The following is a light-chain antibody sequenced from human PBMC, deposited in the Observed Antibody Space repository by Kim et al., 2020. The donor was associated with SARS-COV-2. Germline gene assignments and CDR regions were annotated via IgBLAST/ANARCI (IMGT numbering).Light chain of an antibody. CDR2: AAS. V-gene: IGKV1-39*01. CDR3: QQSYSTPRT. Sequence: DIQMTQSPSSLSASVGDRVTITCRASQSISNYLNWYQQKPEKAPMLLIYAASSLQSGVPSRFSGSGSGTDFTLTISSLQPEDFATYYCQQSYSTPRTFGQGTKVDIK. CDR1: QSISNY. J-gene: IGKJ1*01.